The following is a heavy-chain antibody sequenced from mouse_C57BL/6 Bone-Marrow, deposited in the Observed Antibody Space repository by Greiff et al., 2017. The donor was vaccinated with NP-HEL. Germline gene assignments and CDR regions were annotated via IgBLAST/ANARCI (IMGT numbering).Heavy chain of an antibody. Sequence: EVKLVESGGGLVQPGGSLKLSCAASGFTFSDYYMYWVRQTPEKRLEWVAYISNGGGSTYYPDTVKGRFTISRDNAKNTLYLQMSRLKSEDTAMYYCARHHSNYWYFDVWGTGTTVTVSS. CDR2: ISNGGGST. CDR1: GFTFSDYY. V-gene: IGHV5-12*01. CDR3: ARHHSNYWYFDV. J-gene: IGHJ1*03. D-gene: IGHD2-5*01.